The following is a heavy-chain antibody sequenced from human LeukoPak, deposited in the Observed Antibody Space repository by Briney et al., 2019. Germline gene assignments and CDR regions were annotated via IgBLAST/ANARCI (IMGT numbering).Heavy chain of an antibody. D-gene: IGHD1-26*01. Sequence: PGGSLRLSCAASGFTFSSYWMHWVRQAPGKGLVWVSRINSDGSSIMYADSVKGRFTISRDNARNTLYLQINSLRAEDTAVYYCARESRRVGEGDFDFWGQGTLVTVSS. J-gene: IGHJ4*02. CDR1: GFTFSSYW. V-gene: IGHV3-74*03. CDR2: INSDGSSI. CDR3: ARESRRVGEGDFDF.